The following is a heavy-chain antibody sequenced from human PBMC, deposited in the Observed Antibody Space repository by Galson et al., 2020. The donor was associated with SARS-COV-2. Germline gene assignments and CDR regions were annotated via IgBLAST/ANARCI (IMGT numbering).Heavy chain of an antibody. D-gene: IGHD3-22*01. CDR2: ISAYNGNT. CDR1: GYTFTSYG. CDR3: AGTYYYESSGFNAAAFDS. V-gene: IGHV1-18*01. J-gene: IGHJ3*02. Sequence: ASVKVSCKASGYTFTSYGISWVRQAPGQGLEWMGWISAYNGNTNYAQKLQGRVTMTTDTSTSTAYMELRSLRSDDTAVYYCAGTYYYESSGFNAAAFDSWGQGTMVTVSS.